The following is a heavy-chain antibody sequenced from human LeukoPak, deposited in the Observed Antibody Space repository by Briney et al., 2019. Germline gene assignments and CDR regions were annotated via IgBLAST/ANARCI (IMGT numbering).Heavy chain of an antibody. J-gene: IGHJ4*02. D-gene: IGHD6-19*01. CDR1: GFTFSSYG. CDR3: AREDKKDFWYSSGCSPDY. CDR2: IWYDGSNK. Sequence: GGSLRLSCAASGFTFSSYGMHWVRQAPGKGLEWVAVIWYDGSNKYYADSVKGRFTISRDNSKNTLYLQMSSLRAEDTAVYYCAREDKKDFWYSSGCSPDYCGQGTLVTVSS. V-gene: IGHV3-33*01.